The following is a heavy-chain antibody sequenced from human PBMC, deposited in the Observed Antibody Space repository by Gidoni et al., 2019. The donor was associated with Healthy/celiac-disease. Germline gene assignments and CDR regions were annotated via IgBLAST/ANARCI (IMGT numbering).Heavy chain of an antibody. Sequence: QVQLVQSGAEVKKPGAAVKVSCKASGYTFTSYDINWVRQANGQGLEWMGWMNPNSGNTGYAQKFQGRVTMTRNTSISTAYMELSSLRSEDTAVYYCARYPDSSGYWRWFDPWGQGTLVTVSS. CDR2: MNPNSGNT. CDR3: ARYPDSSGYWRWFDP. CDR1: GYTFTSYD. J-gene: IGHJ5*02. D-gene: IGHD3-22*01. V-gene: IGHV1-8*01.